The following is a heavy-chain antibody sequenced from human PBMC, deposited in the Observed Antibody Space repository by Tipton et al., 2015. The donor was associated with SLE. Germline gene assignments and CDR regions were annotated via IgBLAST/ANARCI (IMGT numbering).Heavy chain of an antibody. CDR1: GGSISGYH. V-gene: IGHV4-59*01. Sequence: TLSLTCTVSGGSISGYHWSWLRQPPGKGLEWIGYISYTETTKYNPSLESRVIISVDTSKNQFSLNLSSVTAADTAVYYCARDAGGSLGMESYYYYMDVWGKGTTVTVSS. CDR2: ISYTETT. D-gene: IGHD7-27*01. J-gene: IGHJ6*03. CDR3: ARDAGGSLGMESYYYYMDV.